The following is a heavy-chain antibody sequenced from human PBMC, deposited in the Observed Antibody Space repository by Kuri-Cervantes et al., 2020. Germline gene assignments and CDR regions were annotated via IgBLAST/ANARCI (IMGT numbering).Heavy chain of an antibody. CDR2: IKGDGSDI. D-gene: IGHD3-10*01. V-gene: IGHV3-74*03. Sequence: GGSLRLSCKASAFTFSRYWMHWVRQAPGKGLVWVSRIKGDGSDIAYADSVRGRFTISRDNAKNSLYLQMNSLRAEDTALYYCAKGGVLLWFGDPDDYFDYWGQGTLVTVSS. J-gene: IGHJ4*02. CDR3: AKGGVLLWFGDPDDYFDY. CDR1: AFTFSRYW.